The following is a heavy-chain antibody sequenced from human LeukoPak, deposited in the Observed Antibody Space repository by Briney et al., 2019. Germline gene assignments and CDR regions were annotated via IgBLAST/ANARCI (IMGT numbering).Heavy chain of an antibody. D-gene: IGHD6-13*01. J-gene: IGHJ4*02. CDR1: GYTFTSYD. Sequence: GASVKVSCKASGYTFTSYDINWVRQATGQGLEWMGWMNPNSGNTGYAQKFQGRVTVTRNTSISTAYMELSSLRSEDTAVYYCAKVAQTLEAADRLDYWGQGTLVTVSS. CDR2: MNPNSGNT. CDR3: AKVAQTLEAADRLDY. V-gene: IGHV1-8*01.